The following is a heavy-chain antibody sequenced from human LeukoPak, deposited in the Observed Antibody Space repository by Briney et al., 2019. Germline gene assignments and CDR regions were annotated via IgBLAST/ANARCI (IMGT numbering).Heavy chain of an antibody. CDR2: ISGSGVST. Sequence: GGTLRLSCAASGFTFSSFGMSWVRQAPGKGLEWVSAISGSGVSTYYADSVKGRFTISRDNSKNSLYLQVNSLRAEDTAVYYCAKCILTGYYKGYMDVWGKGTTVTISS. CDR1: GFTFSSFG. V-gene: IGHV3-23*01. J-gene: IGHJ6*03. D-gene: IGHD3-9*01. CDR3: AKCILTGYYKGYMDV.